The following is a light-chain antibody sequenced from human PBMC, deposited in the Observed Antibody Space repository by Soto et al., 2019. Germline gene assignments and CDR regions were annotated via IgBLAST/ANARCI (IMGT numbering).Light chain of an antibody. CDR1: QSIRSW. CDR2: AAS. V-gene: IGKV1-39*01. CDR3: QQSYMDPIT. J-gene: IGKJ5*01. Sequence: DIQMTQSPSIVSASVGDRVTITCRASQSIRSWLAWYQQKPGKAPKLLIFAASTLQSGVPSRFSGSGGGTDFTLSISSVQPEDFATYFCQQSYMDPITFGQGTRLEIK.